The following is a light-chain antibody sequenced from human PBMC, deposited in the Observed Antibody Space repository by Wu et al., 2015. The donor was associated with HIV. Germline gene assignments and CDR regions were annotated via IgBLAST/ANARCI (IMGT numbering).Light chain of an antibody. CDR3: QQYGSSPWT. CDR2: GAS. Sequence: EIVLTQSPATLSLSSGERATLSCRASESISGKSLAWYQQKPGQAPRLLIYGASSRATGIPDRFSGSGSGTDFTLTISRLEPEDFAVYYCQQYGSSPWTFGQGTKVEIK. V-gene: IGKV3-20*01. CDR1: ESISGKS. J-gene: IGKJ1*01.